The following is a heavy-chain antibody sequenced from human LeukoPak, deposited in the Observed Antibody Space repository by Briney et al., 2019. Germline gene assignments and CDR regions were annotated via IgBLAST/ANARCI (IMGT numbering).Heavy chain of an antibody. CDR3: ARDQSFGGQWLASYFDY. CDR2: IYNSGST. D-gene: IGHD6-19*01. CDR1: GGSISSGDYY. Sequence: SQTLSLTCSVSGGSISSGDYYWSWIRQPPGKGLEWIGYIYNSGSTFHYNPSLKSRVTISVDTSKNQFSLRLSSVTAADTAVYYCARDQSFGGQWLASYFDYWGQGTLVTVSS. V-gene: IGHV4-30-4*08. J-gene: IGHJ4*02.